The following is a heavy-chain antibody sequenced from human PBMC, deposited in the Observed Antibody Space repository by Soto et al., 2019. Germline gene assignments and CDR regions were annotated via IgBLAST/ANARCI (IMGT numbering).Heavy chain of an antibody. D-gene: IGHD1-26*01. V-gene: IGHV1-8*01. CDR1: GYTFTSYD. CDR3: ARSTRYYDIDY. J-gene: IGHJ4*02. CDR2: MNPNSANT. Sequence: QVQLVQSGAEVKKPGASVKVSCKASGYTFTSYDINWVRQATGQGLEWMGWMNPNSANTGYAQKFQGRVTMTRNTSIGTAYTELSSLRSEDTAMYYCARSTRYYDIDYWGQGTLVTVSS.